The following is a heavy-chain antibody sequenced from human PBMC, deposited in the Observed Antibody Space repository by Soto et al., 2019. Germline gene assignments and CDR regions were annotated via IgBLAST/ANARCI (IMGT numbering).Heavy chain of an antibody. CDR3: AKDADYGDYGYFDY. V-gene: IGHV3-9*01. D-gene: IGHD4-17*01. Sequence: EVQLVESGGGLVQPGRSLRLSCAASGFTFDDYAMHWVRQAPGKGLEWVSGISWNSGRIGYADSVKGRFTISRDNAKNPLYLQMNSLRAEDTALYYCAKDADYGDYGYFDYWGQGTLVTVSS. CDR1: GFTFDDYA. J-gene: IGHJ4*02. CDR2: ISWNSGRI.